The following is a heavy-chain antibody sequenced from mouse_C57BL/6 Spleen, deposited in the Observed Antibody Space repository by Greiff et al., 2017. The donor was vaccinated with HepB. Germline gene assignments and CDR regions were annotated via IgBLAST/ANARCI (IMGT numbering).Heavy chain of an antibody. Sequence: QVQLQQPGAELVRPGSSVKLSCKASGYTFTSYWMHWVKQRPIQGLEWIGNIDPSDSETNYNQKFKDKATLTVDKSSSTAYMQLRSLTSEDSAVYSCGIYEGSHYDAMDYWGQGTSVTVSS. V-gene: IGHV1-52*01. D-gene: IGHD2-12*01. CDR3: GIYEGSHYDAMDY. J-gene: IGHJ4*01. CDR2: IDPSDSET. CDR1: GYTFTSYW.